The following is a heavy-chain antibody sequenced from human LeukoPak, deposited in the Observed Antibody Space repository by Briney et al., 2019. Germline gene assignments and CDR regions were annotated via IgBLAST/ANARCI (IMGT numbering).Heavy chain of an antibody. CDR1: GFTFSSYG. V-gene: IGHV3-30*18. D-gene: IGHD6-19*01. J-gene: IGHJ4*02. CDR3: AKSQQWLAGPEDY. Sequence: PGGSLRLSCAASGFTFSSYGMHWVRQAPGKGLEWVAVISYDGSNKYYADSVKGRFTISRDNSKNTLYLQMNSLRAEDTAVYYCAKSQQWLAGPEDYWGQGTLVTVSS. CDR2: ISYDGSNK.